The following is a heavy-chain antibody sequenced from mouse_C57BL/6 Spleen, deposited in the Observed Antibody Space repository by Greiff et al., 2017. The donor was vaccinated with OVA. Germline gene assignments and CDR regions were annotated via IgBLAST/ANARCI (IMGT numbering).Heavy chain of an antibody. V-gene: IGHV1-80*01. CDR1: GYAFSSYW. CDR2: IYPGDGDT. CDR3: ARTVVATNWYFDV. D-gene: IGHD1-1*01. J-gene: IGHJ1*03. Sequence: VQLQQSGAELVKPGASVKISCKASGYAFSSYWMNWVKQRPGKGLEWIGQIYPGDGDTNYNGKFKGKATLTADKSSSTAYMQLSSLTSEDSAVYVCARTVVATNWYFDVWGTGTTVTVSS.